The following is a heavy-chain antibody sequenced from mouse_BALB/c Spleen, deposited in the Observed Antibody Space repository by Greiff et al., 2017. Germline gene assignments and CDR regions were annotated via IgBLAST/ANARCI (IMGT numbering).Heavy chain of an antibody. Sequence: EVQLVESGGDLVKPGGSLKLSCAASGFTFSSYCMSWVRQTPDKRLEWVATISSGGSYTYYPDSVKGRFTISRDNAKHTLYLQMSSLKSEDTAMYYCARHEHYGSSSISRWFDYWGQGTLVTVSA. J-gene: IGHJ3*01. V-gene: IGHV5-6*01. D-gene: IGHD1-1*01. CDR1: GFTFSSYC. CDR2: ISSGGSYT. CDR3: ARHEHYGSSSISRWFDY.